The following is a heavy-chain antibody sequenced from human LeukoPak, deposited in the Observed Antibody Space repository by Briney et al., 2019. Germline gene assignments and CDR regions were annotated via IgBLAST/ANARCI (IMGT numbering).Heavy chain of an antibody. CDR3: ARDRFLAAAGYNWFDP. V-gene: IGHV1-69*04. D-gene: IGHD6-13*01. Sequence: SVKVSFKASGGTFSSYAISWVRQAPGQGLEWMGRIIPILGIANYAQKFQGRVTITADKSTSTAYMELSSLRSGDTAVYYCARDRFLAAAGYNWFDPWGQGILVTVSS. CDR1: GGTFSSYA. CDR2: IIPILGIA. J-gene: IGHJ5*02.